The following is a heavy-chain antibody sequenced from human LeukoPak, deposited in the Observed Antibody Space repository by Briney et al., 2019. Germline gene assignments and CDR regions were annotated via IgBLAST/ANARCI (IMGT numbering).Heavy chain of an antibody. CDR2: ISGSGGST. CDR1: GFTFSSYG. CDR3: AKDVVRGVIMGLSAFDI. Sequence: GGSLRLSCAASGFTFSSYGMHWVRQAPGKGLEWVSAISGSGGSTYYADSVKGRFIISRDNSKNTLYLQMNSLRAEDTAVYYCAKDVVRGVIMGLSAFDIWGQGTMVTVSS. J-gene: IGHJ3*02. D-gene: IGHD3-10*01. V-gene: IGHV3-23*01.